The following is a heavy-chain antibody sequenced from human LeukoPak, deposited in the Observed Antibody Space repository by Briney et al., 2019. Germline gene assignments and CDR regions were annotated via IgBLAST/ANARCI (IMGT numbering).Heavy chain of an antibody. V-gene: IGHV4-39*01. Sequence: PSETLSLTCTVSGDSIRSSSYYWGWIRQPPVKGLEWVGSISYSGRTYYNPSLKSRVTISVDTSKNQFSLKLSPVTAADTAVYYCARLYAGTRPPDYWGQGTLVTVSS. CDR1: GDSIRSSSYY. CDR2: ISYSGRT. J-gene: IGHJ4*02. D-gene: IGHD3-10*01. CDR3: ARLYAGTRPPDY.